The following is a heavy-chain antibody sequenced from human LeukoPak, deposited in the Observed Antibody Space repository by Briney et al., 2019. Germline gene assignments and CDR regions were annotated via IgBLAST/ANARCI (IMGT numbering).Heavy chain of an antibody. Sequence: GGSLRLSCAASGFSLRDYSMDWVRQAPGKGLEWVSSISSSSRYTFYVDSVKGRFTISRNNAKNSLYLQMNSLRVEDTAVYYCARDEARGYDFRPQDHWGQGTLVTVSS. J-gene: IGHJ4*02. CDR1: GFSLRDYS. V-gene: IGHV3-21*01. CDR3: ARDEARGYDFRPQDH. D-gene: IGHD3-3*01. CDR2: ISSSSRYT.